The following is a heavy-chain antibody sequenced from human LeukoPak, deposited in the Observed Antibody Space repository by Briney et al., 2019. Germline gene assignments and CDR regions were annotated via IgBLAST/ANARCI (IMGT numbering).Heavy chain of an antibody. V-gene: IGHV1-69*05. CDR3: ARDPGIAVPNNWFDP. Sequence: SVKVSCKASGGTFSSYAISWVRQAPGQGLEWMGRIIPIFGTANYAQKFQGRVTITTDESTSTAYMELSSLRSEDTAVYYCARDPGIAVPNNWFDPWGQGTLVTVPS. D-gene: IGHD6-19*01. J-gene: IGHJ5*02. CDR2: IIPIFGTA. CDR1: GGTFSSYA.